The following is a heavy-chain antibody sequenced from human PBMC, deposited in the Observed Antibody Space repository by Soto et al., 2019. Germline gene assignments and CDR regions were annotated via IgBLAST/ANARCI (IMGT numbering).Heavy chain of an antibody. J-gene: IGHJ6*02. CDR1: GFTFSNYA. CDR3: AKDVIPGPVWDLLPPYGMDV. CDR2: ISGSGDST. D-gene: IGHD1-26*01. V-gene: IGHV3-23*01. Sequence: GGSLRLSCAASGFTFSNYAMSWVRQAPGKGLEWVSDISGSGDSTYHADSVKGRFTISRDKSQNTLYLQMNSLRAEDTALYYCAKDVIPGPVWDLLPPYGMDVWGQGTTGTVSS.